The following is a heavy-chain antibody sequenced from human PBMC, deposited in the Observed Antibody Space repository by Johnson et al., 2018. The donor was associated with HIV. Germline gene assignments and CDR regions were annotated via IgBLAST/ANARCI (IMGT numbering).Heavy chain of an antibody. CDR3: ARAPGYPDAFDI. D-gene: IGHD5-12*01. Sequence: QVQLVESGGGVVQPGRSLRLSCAASGFTFSSYGMHWVRQAPGKGLEWVAVISSDGSAKYYADSVKGPFTISRDNSKNTLYLQLNTLRAEDTALYYCARAPGYPDAFDIWGQGTMVTVSP. CDR2: ISSDGSAK. CDR1: GFTFSSYG. J-gene: IGHJ3*02. V-gene: IGHV3-30*19.